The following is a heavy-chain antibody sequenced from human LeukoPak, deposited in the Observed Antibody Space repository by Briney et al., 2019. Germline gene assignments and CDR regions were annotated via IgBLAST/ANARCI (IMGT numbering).Heavy chain of an antibody. J-gene: IGHJ4*02. CDR2: MNPNSGGT. CDR1: VYTFTGDY. V-gene: IGHV1-2*02. CDR3: ARGYASGSYYDY. Sequence: ASVNVSCKSSVYTFTGDYLHWMRQAPGQGLELMGCMNPNSGGTNSDKRFKGRVTMTRATSISPAYLELSRLRSDETAVYYCARGYASGSYYDYWGQGSLVTVSS. D-gene: IGHD3-10*01.